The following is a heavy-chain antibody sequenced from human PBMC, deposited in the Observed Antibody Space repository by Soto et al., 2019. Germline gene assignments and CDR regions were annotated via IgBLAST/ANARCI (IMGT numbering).Heavy chain of an antibody. V-gene: IGHV4-34*01. J-gene: IGHJ4*02. D-gene: IGHD4-17*01. CDR1: GGSFSGYY. CDR2: INHSGGT. CDR3: SRGLTTVTTPYY. Sequence: SETLSLTCAVYGGSFSGYYWSWIRQPPGKGLEWIGEINHSGGTNYNPSLKSRVTISVDTSKNQFSLKLSSVTAADTAVYYCSRGLTTVTTPYYFGQETLVPISS.